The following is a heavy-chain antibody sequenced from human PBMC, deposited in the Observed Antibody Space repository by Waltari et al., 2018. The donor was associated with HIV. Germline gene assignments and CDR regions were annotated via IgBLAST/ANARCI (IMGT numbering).Heavy chain of an antibody. CDR3: ARASHYIEFSTFDGYYYFDL. CDR1: GFSVRNHW. CDR2: VNREGSTR. J-gene: IGHJ4*02. V-gene: IGHV3-74*01. D-gene: IGHD3-9*01. Sequence: VQLVESGGGSIKTGGSLRLSCAGSGFSVRNHWMDWVRQGPGKGLVWVARVNREGSTRNYADAVKGRFVIARDNSRNTVYLQFDSVKVEDTAVYFCARASHYIEFSTFDGYYYFDLWGRGTRVAVSS.